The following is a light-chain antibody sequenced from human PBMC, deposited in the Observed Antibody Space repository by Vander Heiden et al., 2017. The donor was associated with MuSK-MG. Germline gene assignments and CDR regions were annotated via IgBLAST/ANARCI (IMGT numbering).Light chain of an antibody. CDR2: DAS. J-gene: IGKJ2*01. CDR3: QQRSNLRT. V-gene: IGKV3-11*01. Sequence: PGERATLSCRASQSVSSYLAWYQQKPGQAPRLLIYDASNRATGIPDRFSGSGSGTDFTLTISSLEPEDFAVYYWQQRSNLRTFGQGTKLEIK. CDR1: QSVSSY.